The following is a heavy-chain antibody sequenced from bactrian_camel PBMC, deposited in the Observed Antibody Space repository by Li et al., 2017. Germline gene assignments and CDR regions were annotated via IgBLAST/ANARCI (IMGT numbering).Heavy chain of an antibody. CDR1: RSIASRRC. D-gene: IGHD2*01. CDR2: RDIDGST. J-gene: IGHJ6*01. V-gene: IGHV3S53*01. CDR3: VRDREKYYSGGSSLADFGY. Sequence: HVQLVESGGGSVQAGGSLRLSCVSSRSIASRRCMGWFRQAPGKEREGVAARDIDGSTGYADSVKGRFTISRDNAKNMVYLQMNSLKPEDTAVYYCVRDREKYYSGGSSLADFGYWGQGTQVTVS.